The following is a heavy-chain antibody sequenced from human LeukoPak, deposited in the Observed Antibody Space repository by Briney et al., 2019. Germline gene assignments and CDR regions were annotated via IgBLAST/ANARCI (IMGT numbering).Heavy chain of an antibody. Sequence: SETPSLTCTVSGGSISSSSYYWGWIRQPPGKGLEWIGSIYYSGSTYYNPSLKSRVTISVDTSKNQFSLKLSSVTAADTAVYYCARYFTYYYDTTFDYWGQGTLVTVSS. CDR3: ARYFTYYYDTTFDY. J-gene: IGHJ4*02. CDR2: IYYSGST. V-gene: IGHV4-39*01. D-gene: IGHD3-22*01. CDR1: GGSISSSSYY.